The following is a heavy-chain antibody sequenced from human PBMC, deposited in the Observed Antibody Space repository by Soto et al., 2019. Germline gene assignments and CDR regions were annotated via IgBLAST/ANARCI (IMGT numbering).Heavy chain of an antibody. J-gene: IGHJ6*02. V-gene: IGHV3-23*01. Sequence: EVQLLESGGGLVQPGGSLRLSCAASGFTFSTYAMSWVRQAPGEGLEWVSGISGSGGSTYYADSVKGRFTISRDNSKNTLHLQMNSLRAEDTALYYCFIGGKWQQPSSGYGVDVWGQGTTVTVSS. CDR2: ISGSGGST. CDR3: FIGGKWQQPSSGYGVDV. CDR1: GFTFSTYA. D-gene: IGHD6-13*01.